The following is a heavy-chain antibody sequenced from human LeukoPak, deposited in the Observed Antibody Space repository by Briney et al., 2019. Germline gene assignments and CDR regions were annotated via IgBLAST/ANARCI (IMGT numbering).Heavy chain of an antibody. CDR1: GFTVSSNY. CDR2: TYSGGST. V-gene: IGHV3-53*01. D-gene: IGHD2-15*01. J-gene: IGHJ1*01. Sequence: GGSLRLSCAASGFTVSSNYMSWVRQAPGKGLEWVSATYSGGSTYYADSVKGRFTISSDNSKNTLYLQMNSLKAEDTAIYYSARAQDYSIGSTCYGYFEYWGQGTLVTVSS. CDR3: ARAQDYSIGSTCYGYFEY.